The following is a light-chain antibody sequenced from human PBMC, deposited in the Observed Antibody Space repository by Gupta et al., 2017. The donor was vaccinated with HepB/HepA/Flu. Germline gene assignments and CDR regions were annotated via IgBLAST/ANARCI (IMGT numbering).Light chain of an antibody. CDR3: QQDNSYWT. V-gene: IGKV1-5*03. J-gene: IGKJ1*01. CDR1: QSISSW. Sequence: DIQMTQSPSTLSASVGDRVTSTCRASQSISSWLAWYQQKPGEAPKLMISKASRRESGVSSRFSGSGYGTEFTLTSSRLQPDDFANYYCQQDNSYWTFGQGTKVEIK. CDR2: KAS.